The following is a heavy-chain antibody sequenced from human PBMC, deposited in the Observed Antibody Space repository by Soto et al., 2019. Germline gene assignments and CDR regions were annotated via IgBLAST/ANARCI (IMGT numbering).Heavy chain of an antibody. V-gene: IGHV4-4*02. CDR3: AIPGAGDFDY. J-gene: IGHJ4*02. CDR1: GASISNSAW. CDR2: IYHSGTT. D-gene: IGHD6-13*01. Sequence: QVQLQESGPRLVEPSGTLSLTCAVSGASISNSAWWSWVRQPPGKGLEWIGEIYHSGTTNCDPSLKSRVTISLDKSKSQFFLTLTSVTAADTAVYYCAIPGAGDFDYWGRGTLVTVSS.